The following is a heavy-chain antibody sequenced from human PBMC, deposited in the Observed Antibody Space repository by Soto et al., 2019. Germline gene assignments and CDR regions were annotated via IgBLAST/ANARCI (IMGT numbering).Heavy chain of an antibody. D-gene: IGHD5-18*01. J-gene: IGHJ6*02. Sequence: ESGPTLVNPTQTLTPTCTFSGFSLSTSGMCVSWIRQPPGKALEWLARIDWDDDKYYSTSLKTRLTISKDTSKNQVVLTMTNMDPVDTATYYCARTRGYSYGYPYYGMDVWGQGTTVTVSS. V-gene: IGHV2-70*11. CDR1: GFSLSTSGMC. CDR3: ARTRGYSYGYPYYGMDV. CDR2: IDWDDDK.